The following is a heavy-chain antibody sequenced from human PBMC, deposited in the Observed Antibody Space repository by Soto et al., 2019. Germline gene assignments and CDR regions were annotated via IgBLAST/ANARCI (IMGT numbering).Heavy chain of an antibody. Sequence: QVQLLQSGAEVKKPGSSVKVSCKASGGTFSNYAISWVRQAPGQGLEWMGGIIPIFGTANYAQKFQGRVTMTADKSTRTAYMELSSIRSEDKSVYYCARDLGAFDIWGQGTMVTVSS. V-gene: IGHV1-69*06. J-gene: IGHJ3*02. CDR2: IIPIFGTA. CDR1: GGTFSNYA. CDR3: ARDLGAFDI.